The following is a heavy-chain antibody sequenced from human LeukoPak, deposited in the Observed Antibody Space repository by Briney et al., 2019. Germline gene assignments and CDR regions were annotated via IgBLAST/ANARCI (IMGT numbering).Heavy chain of an antibody. D-gene: IGHD3-16*01. J-gene: IGHJ4*02. CDR2: IKQDGSEK. V-gene: IGHV3-7*01. Sequence: GGSLRLSCAASGFTFSSYWMSWVRQAPGKGLELEANIKQDGSEKYYVDSVKGRFTISRDNAKNSLYLQMNSLRAEDTAVYYCSRDNDYVWGSYDWGQGTLITVSS. CDR3: SRDNDYVWGSYD. CDR1: GFTFSSYW.